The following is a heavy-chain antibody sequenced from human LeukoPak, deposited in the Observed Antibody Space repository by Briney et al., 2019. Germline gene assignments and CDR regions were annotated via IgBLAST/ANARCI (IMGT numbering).Heavy chain of an antibody. D-gene: IGHD2-8*01. CDR1: GYTFTSYG. V-gene: IGHV1-46*03. Sequence: ASVKVSCKASGYTFTSYGISWVRQAPGQGLEWMGIINPSGGSTSYAQKFQGRVTMTRDTSTSTVYMELSSLRSEDTAVYYCARASYGVEGCPGPWGQGTLVTVSS. CDR2: INPSGGST. J-gene: IGHJ5*02. CDR3: ARASYGVEGCPGP.